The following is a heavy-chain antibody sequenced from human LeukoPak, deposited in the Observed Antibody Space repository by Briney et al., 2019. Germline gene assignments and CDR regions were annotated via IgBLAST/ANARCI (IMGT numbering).Heavy chain of an antibody. CDR1: GYTFTSYG. Sequence: GASVKVSCKASGYTFTSYGISWVRQAPGQGLEWMGWISAYNGNTNYAQKLQGRVTMTTDTSTSTAYMELRSLRSDDTAVYYCARTDSSGYYYGGSNAFDIWGQGTMVTVSS. J-gene: IGHJ3*02. D-gene: IGHD3-22*01. V-gene: IGHV1-18*01. CDR3: ARTDSSGYYYGGSNAFDI. CDR2: ISAYNGNT.